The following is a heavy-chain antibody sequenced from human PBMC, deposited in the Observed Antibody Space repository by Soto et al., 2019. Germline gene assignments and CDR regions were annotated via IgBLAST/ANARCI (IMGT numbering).Heavy chain of an antibody. CDR2: ISTSGSTI. CDR1: GFTFSRYE. Sequence: LRLSCAASGFTFSRYEMNWVRQAPGKGLEWISYISTSGSTIYYADSVKGRFTISRDNAKNSLYLQMNSLRAEDTAVYYCARELAAAGSFDYWGQGTLVTVSS. J-gene: IGHJ4*02. D-gene: IGHD6-13*01. CDR3: ARELAAAGSFDY. V-gene: IGHV3-48*03.